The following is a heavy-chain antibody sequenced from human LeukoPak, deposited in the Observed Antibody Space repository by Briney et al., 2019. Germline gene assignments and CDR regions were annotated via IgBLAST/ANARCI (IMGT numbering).Heavy chain of an antibody. CDR1: GFIVNDHA. CDR3: GKDVSAGGMDV. J-gene: IGHJ6*02. CDR2: IYWNGDGA. Sequence: PGGSLRLSCVASGFIVNDHAMHWVPHGPGKGLEWVAGIYWNGDGADYADSVKGRFTISRDNAKNSLYLQMNSLRADDTALYYCGKDVSAGGMDVWGQGTTVTVSS. V-gene: IGHV3-9*01.